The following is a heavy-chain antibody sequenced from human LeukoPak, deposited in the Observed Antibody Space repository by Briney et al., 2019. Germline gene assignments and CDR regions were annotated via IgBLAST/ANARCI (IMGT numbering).Heavy chain of an antibody. CDR3: ARDLRSHYGSGSRASYYYYGMDV. D-gene: IGHD3-10*01. CDR1: GGSISSSTYY. J-gene: IGHJ6*02. CDR2: IYYSGST. V-gene: IGHV4-39*07. Sequence: SETLSLTCTVSGGSISSSTYYWGWIRQPPGKGLEWIGSIYYSGSTYYNPSLKSRVTISVDTSKNQFSLKLSSVTAADTAVYYCARDLRSHYGSGSRASYYYYGMDVWGQGTTVTVSS.